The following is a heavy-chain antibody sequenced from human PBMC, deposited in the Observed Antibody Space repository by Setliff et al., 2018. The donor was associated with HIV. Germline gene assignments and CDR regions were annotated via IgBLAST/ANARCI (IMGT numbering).Heavy chain of an antibody. J-gene: IGHJ4*02. CDR1: GYTFISND. CDR2: TIPIFGTA. Sequence: SVKVSCKASGYTFISNDINWVRQTTGQGLEWMGGTIPIFGTANYAQKFQGRVTITADESTSTAYMELSSLRSEDTAVYYCASVAGPTSYYFDYWGQGTLVTVSS. D-gene: IGHD6-19*01. V-gene: IGHV1-69*13. CDR3: ASVAGPTSYYFDY.